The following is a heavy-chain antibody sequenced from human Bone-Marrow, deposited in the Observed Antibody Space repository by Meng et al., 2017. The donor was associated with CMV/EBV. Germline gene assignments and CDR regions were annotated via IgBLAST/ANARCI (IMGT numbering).Heavy chain of an antibody. V-gene: IGHV3-21*01. J-gene: IGHJ6*02. Sequence: GESMKISCAASGFTFSSYSINWVRQAPGKGLEWVSSISSSGSDIYYADSVKGRFTISRDNAKNSLYLQMNSLRAEDTAVYYCARGRYISSWYVSGSYYYYYYGMDVWGQGTTVTVSS. CDR3: ARGRYISSWYVSGSYYYYYYGMDV. CDR1: GFTFSSYS. CDR2: ISSSGSDI. D-gene: IGHD6-13*01.